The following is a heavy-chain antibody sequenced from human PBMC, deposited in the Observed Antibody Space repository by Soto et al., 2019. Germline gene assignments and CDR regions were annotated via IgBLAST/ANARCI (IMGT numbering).Heavy chain of an antibody. CDR2: SSGSGGST. J-gene: IGHJ5*02. CDR3: AKYGSSIAARWGWFDP. Sequence: PGGSLRLSCAASGFTFSSYAMSWVRQAPGKGLEWVSASSGSGGSTYYADSVKGRFTISRDNSKNTLYLQMNSLRVEDTAVYYCAKYGSSIAARWGWFDPWGQGTLVTVSS. CDR1: GFTFSSYA. V-gene: IGHV3-23*01. D-gene: IGHD6-6*01.